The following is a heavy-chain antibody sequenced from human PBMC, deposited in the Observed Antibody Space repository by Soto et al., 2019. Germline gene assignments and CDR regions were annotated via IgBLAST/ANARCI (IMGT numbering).Heavy chain of an antibody. CDR2: INSDGSST. J-gene: IGHJ4*02. CDR3: AKHLAPGQRAFDY. Sequence: GGSLRLSCAASGFTFSSYWMHWVRQAPGKGLVWVSRINSDGSSTSYADSVKGRFTISRDNAKNTLYLQMNSLRAEDTAIYYCAKHLAPGQRAFDYWGQGTLVTLAS. D-gene: IGHD6-25*01. V-gene: IGHV3-74*01. CDR1: GFTFSSYW.